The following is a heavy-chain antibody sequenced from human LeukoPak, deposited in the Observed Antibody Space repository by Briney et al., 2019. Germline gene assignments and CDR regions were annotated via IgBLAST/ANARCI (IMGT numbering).Heavy chain of an antibody. D-gene: IGHD4-23*01. CDR3: ARSGATVVARRLDDAFDI. V-gene: IGHV4-34*01. J-gene: IGHJ3*02. CDR1: GGSFSGYY. CDR2: INHSGST. Sequence: SETLSLTCAVYGGSFSGYYWSWIRQPPGKGLEWIGEINHSGSTNYNPSLKSRVTISVDTSKKQFSLKLSSVTAADTAVYYCARSGATVVARRLDDAFDIWGRRRMVTVSS.